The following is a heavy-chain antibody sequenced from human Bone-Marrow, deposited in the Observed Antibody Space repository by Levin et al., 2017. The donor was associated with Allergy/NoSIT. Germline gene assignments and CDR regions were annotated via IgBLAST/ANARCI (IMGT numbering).Heavy chain of an antibody. CDR1: GFTFSGYW. V-gene: IGHV3-7*01. J-gene: IGHJ6*03. Sequence: HTGGSLRLSCAVSGFTFSGYWMSWFRQAPGKGLEWVANIDRDGSEKHYVDSVKGRFTISRDNTQSSLYLQLNRLRAEDTGIYFCASDLYSGYDYWDHYFIDVWGKGTAVTVSS. CDR3: ASDLYSGYDYWDHYFIDV. D-gene: IGHD5-12*01. CDR2: IDRDGSEK.